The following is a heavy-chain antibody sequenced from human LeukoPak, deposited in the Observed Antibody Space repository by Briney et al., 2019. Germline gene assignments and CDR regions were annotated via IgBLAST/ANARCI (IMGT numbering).Heavy chain of an antibody. J-gene: IGHJ4*02. CDR1: GFTFDDYA. CDR2: ISWEGDTT. D-gene: IGHD3-10*01. V-gene: IGHV3-43*01. Sequence: GGSLRLSCAASGFTFDDYAMRWVRHAPGKGLEWVALISWEGDTTYYADSVRGRFTISRDNSKNSLYLQMNSLRTEDTAFYYCTRDTDYGSATNYFDSWGQGTLVSVSS. CDR3: TRDTDYGSATNYFDS.